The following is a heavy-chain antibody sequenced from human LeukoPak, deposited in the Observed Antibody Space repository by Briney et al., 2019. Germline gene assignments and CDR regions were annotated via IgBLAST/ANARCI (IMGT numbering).Heavy chain of an antibody. CDR2: IYPGDSDT. J-gene: IGHJ6*02. V-gene: IGHV5-51*01. D-gene: IGHD6-19*01. CDR1: GYSFTSYW. CDR3: ARHGSSGWYGGYYYGMDV. Sequence: GESLKISCKGSGYSFTSYWIGWVRQMPGKGLEWMGIIYPGDSDTRYSPSFQGQVTISADKSISTAYLQWSSLKASDTAMYYCARHGSSGWYGGYYYGMDVWGQGTTVTVSS.